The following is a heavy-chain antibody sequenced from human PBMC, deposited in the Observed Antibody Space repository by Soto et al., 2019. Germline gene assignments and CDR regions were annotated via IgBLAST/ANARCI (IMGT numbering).Heavy chain of an antibody. D-gene: IGHD3-10*01. V-gene: IGHV3-11*05. CDR2: ISGSGYYT. J-gene: IGHJ6*03. CDR3: AKDGHGSFHYYGSGRAEYYYMDV. CDR1: AFSWESVY. Sequence: GHLSLTGAACAFSWESVYISLVGESLGKRLEWISYISGSGYYTNFADSVKGRFTISRDNAKNTLYLQMNSLRAEDTAVYYCAKDGHGSFHYYGSGRAEYYYMDVWGKGTTVTVSS.